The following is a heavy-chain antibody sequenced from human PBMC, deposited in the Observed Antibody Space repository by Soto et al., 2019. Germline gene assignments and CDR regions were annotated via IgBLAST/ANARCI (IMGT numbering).Heavy chain of an antibody. CDR3: ARGLITGSHYSGGWYYFDS. Sequence: SETLSLTCAVYGEAFSGYIWTWVRQTPGKGLQWIGQINHSGSAYYNPSLKSRVTISVHTSNSQFSLELSSVTAADTAVYYCARGLITGSHYSGGWYYFDSWGQGTQVTVSS. CDR2: INHSGSA. V-gene: IGHV4-34*01. D-gene: IGHD6-19*01. J-gene: IGHJ4*02. CDR1: GEAFSGYI.